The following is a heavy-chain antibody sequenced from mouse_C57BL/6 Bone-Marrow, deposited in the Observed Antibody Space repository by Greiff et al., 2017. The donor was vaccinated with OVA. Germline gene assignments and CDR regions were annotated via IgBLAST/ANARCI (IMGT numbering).Heavy chain of an antibody. V-gene: IGHV5-9-1*02. CDR1: GFTFSSYA. D-gene: IGHD2-2*01. CDR3: TRGGYPFAY. Sequence: DVQLQESGEGLVKPGGSLKLSCAASGFTFSSYAMSWVRQTPEKRLEWVAYISSGGDYIYYADTVKGRFTISGDNARNTLYLQMSSLKSEDTAMYYCTRGGYPFAYWGQGTLVTVSA. J-gene: IGHJ3*01. CDR2: ISSGGDYI.